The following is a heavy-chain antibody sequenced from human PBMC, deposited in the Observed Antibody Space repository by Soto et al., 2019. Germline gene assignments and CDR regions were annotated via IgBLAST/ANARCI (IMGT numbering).Heavy chain of an antibody. CDR1: GFTVSSNY. J-gene: IGHJ4*02. D-gene: IGHD6-19*01. CDR3: ARDGAVAGTPALDY. Sequence: PGGSLRLSCAASGFTVSSNYMSWVRQAPGKGLEWVSVIYSGGSTYYADSVKGRFTISRHNSKNTLYLQMNSLRAEDTAVYYCARDGAVAGTPALDYWGQGTLVTVSS. CDR2: IYSGGST. V-gene: IGHV3-53*04.